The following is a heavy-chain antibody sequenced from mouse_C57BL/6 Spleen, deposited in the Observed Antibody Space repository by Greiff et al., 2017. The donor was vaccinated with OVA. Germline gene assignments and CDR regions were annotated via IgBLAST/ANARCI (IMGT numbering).Heavy chain of an antibody. J-gene: IGHJ3*01. CDR3: ARALDSSGPFAY. CDR2: ISDGGSYT. V-gene: IGHV5-4*03. Sequence: EVNLVESGGGLVKPGGSLKLSCAASGFTFSSYAMSWVRQTPEKRLEWVATISDGGSYTYYPDNVKGRFTISRDNAKNNLYLQMSHLKSEDTAMYYCARALDSSGPFAYWGQGTLVTVSA. D-gene: IGHD3-2*02. CDR1: GFTFSSYA.